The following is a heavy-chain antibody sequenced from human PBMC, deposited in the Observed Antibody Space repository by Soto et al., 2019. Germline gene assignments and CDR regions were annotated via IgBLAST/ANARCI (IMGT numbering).Heavy chain of an antibody. V-gene: IGHV4-39*01. J-gene: IGHJ5*02. CDR3: ARHVTMVRGVTGGWFDP. D-gene: IGHD3-10*01. Sequence: QLQLQESGPGLVKPSETLSLTCTVSGGSISSSSYYWGWIRQPPGKGLEWIGSIYYSGSTYYNPSLKSPVTISVDTSKNQFSLKLSSVTAADTAVYYCARHVTMVRGVTGGWFDPWGQGTLVTVSS. CDR2: IYYSGST. CDR1: GGSISSSSYY.